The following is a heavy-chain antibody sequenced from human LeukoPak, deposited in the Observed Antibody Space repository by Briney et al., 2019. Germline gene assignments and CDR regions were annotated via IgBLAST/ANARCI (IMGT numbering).Heavy chain of an antibody. CDR2: VSYSGRT. J-gene: IGHJ4*02. V-gene: IGHV4-39*01. Sequence: SETLSLTCTVSGGSISSSNYYWGWIRQPPGKGLEWIGSVSYSGRTYYNPSLKGRVTISVDTSKHQFSLKLSSATAADTAVYYCARHSSASYYHGSGSYYNVNWGQGTLVTVSS. CDR3: ARHSSASYYHGSGSYYNVN. D-gene: IGHD3-10*01. CDR1: GGSISSSNYY.